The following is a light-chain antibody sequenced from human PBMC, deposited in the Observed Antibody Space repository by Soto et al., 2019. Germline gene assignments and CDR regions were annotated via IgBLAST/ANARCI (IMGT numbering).Light chain of an antibody. Sequence: EVVMTQSPATLSVSPGERVTFSCRASQSVTTNLAWYQHKPGQAPRLLIYGASSRATGIPDRFSGSGSGTDFTLTISRLEPEDFAVYYCQQYGSSPWMFGQGTKVDTK. J-gene: IGKJ1*01. CDR2: GAS. V-gene: IGKV3-20*01. CDR3: QQYGSSPWM. CDR1: QSVTTN.